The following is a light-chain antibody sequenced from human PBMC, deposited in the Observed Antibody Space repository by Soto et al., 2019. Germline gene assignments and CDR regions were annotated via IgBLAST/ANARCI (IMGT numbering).Light chain of an antibody. CDR2: AAS. Sequence: DIQMTQSPSSLSASVGDRVTITCRARQSISSYLNWYQQKPGKAPKLLIYAASSLQSGVPSRFRGSGSGTDFTLTISSLQPEYFATYYCQQSYSTPPYTCGQGTKLEIK. J-gene: IGKJ2*01. CDR3: QQSYSTPPYT. CDR1: QSISSY. V-gene: IGKV1-39*01.